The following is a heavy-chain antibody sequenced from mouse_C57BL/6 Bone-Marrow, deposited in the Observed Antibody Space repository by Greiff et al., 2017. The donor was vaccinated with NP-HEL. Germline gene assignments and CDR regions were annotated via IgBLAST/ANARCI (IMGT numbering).Heavy chain of an antibody. J-gene: IGHJ3*01. CDR2: IHPSDSDT. V-gene: IGHV1-74*01. D-gene: IGHD1-1*01. Sequence: QVQLKQPGAELVKPGASVTVSCKASGYTFTSYWMHWVKQRPGQGLEWIGRIHPSDSDTNYNQKFKGKATLTVDKSSSTACMQPSSLTTEDSAVYYCAIKGYYGEYWGQGTLVSVSA. CDR3: AIKGYYGEY. CDR1: GYTFTSYW.